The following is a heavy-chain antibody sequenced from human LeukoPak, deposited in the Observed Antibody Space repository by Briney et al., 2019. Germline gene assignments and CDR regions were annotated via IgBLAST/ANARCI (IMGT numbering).Heavy chain of an antibody. CDR2: MNPNSGNT. CDR1: GYTFTSYD. J-gene: IGHJ6*02. V-gene: IGHV1-8*01. D-gene: IGHD2-2*01. Sequence: ASVKVSCKASGYTFTSYDINWVRQATGQGLEWMGWMNPNSGNTGYAQKFQGRVTMTRNTSISTAYMELSSLKASDTAMYYCARSSSCSVTATSCYGDPSDYYGMDVWGQGTTVTVSS. CDR3: ARSSSCSVTATSCYGDPSDYYGMDV.